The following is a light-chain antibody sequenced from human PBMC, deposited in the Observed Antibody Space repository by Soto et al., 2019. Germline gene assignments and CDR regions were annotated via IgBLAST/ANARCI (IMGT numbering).Light chain of an antibody. CDR1: QDIRHF. CDR3: QQYDNLPPYT. Sequence: DLQMTQSPSSLSASVGDRVTITCQASQDIRHFMNWYQKKSGKAPKLLIYDAAKLETGVPSRFSGSGTGTHFSLTITSLQPEDIATYYCQQYDNLPPYTFGQGTKVE. J-gene: IGKJ2*01. V-gene: IGKV1-33*01. CDR2: DAA.